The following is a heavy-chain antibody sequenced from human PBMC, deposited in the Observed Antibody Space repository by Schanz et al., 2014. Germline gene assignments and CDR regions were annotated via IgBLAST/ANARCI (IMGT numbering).Heavy chain of an antibody. D-gene: IGHD3-3*01. CDR1: GFSFSGFA. Sequence: QVQLEESGGGVVQPGGSLRLSCVASGFSFSGFAVHWVRQAPGKGLEWVSIVSHDGFTKHYADSVRGRFTLSRDNSKNTLYLQMNSLRAEDTAVYYCARDKGGYYPFDYWGQGTLVTVSS. J-gene: IGHJ4*02. CDR2: VSHDGFTK. V-gene: IGHV3-30*14. CDR3: ARDKGGYYPFDY.